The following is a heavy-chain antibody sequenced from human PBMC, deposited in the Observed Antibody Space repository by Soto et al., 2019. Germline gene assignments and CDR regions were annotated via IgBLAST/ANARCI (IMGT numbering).Heavy chain of an antibody. Sequence: GGSLRLSCAASGFTFNNYAMTWVRQPPGKGLEWVSAISGSGDVTFYADSVRGRFTISRDNSKSTLYLQMNSLRAEDTAVYFCGEELQGPAAKNFDYSAQRTSVTVAS. V-gene: IGHV3-23*01. CDR3: GEELQGPAAKNFDY. J-gene: IGHJ4*01. D-gene: IGHD6-25*01. CDR1: GFTFNNYA. CDR2: ISGSGDVT.